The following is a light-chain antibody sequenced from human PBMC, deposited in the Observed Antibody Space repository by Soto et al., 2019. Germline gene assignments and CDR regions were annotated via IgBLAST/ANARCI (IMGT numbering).Light chain of an antibody. CDR2: GNS. J-gene: IGLJ2*01. Sequence: QSVLTRPPSVSGAPGQRVPISCTGSGSNIGAGYDVHWYQQLPGTAPKLLIYGNSNRPSGVPDRFSGSKSGTSASLAITGLQAEDEADYYCQSYDSSLSVVFGGGTKLTVL. CDR1: GSNIGAGYD. CDR3: QSYDSSLSVV. V-gene: IGLV1-40*01.